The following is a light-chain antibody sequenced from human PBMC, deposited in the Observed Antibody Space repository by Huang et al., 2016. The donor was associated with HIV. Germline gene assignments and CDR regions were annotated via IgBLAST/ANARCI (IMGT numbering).Light chain of an antibody. V-gene: IGKV1-39*01. CDR3: QESYSPLLT. CDR1: QNINKY. Sequence: DIQMTQSPSSLSASVGDRVTITCRTSQNINKYLNWYQQKPGKAPRLLIYGAFILESGGPLRFSGGVSGSDFTLTISSLQTDDLATYYCQESYSPLLTFGGGTKVEIK. CDR2: GAF. J-gene: IGKJ4*01.